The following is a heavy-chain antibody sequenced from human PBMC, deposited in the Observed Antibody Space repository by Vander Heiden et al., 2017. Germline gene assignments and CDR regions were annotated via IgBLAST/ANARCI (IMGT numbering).Heavy chain of an antibody. J-gene: IGHJ4*02. CDR1: AFSFSTYA. CDR2: VAYDGISK. V-gene: IGHV3-30-3*01. Sequence: QVQLVESGGGVVQPGRSLRLSCAGSAFSFSTYAIHWFRQPPDRGLEWVAVVAYDGISKYYAASVRGRFTISRDNSENKLYLEVNGLGPEDSALYYCAREPRQTVGVPTYYFDFWGQGTLVTVS. CDR3: AREPRQTVGVPTYYFDF. D-gene: IGHD4-4*01.